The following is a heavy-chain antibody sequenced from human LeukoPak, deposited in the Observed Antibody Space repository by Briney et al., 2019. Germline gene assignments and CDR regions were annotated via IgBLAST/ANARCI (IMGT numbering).Heavy chain of an antibody. CDR2: INPSGGST. J-gene: IGHJ4*02. V-gene: IGHV1-46*01. Sequence: ASVKVSCKASGYTFTSYYMHWVRQAPGQGLEWMGIINPSGGSTSYAQKFQGRVTITRDTSTSTVYMELTSLRSEDTAVYYCAKDRSGYDYYGQYYFDHWGQGTLVTVSS. CDR1: GYTFTSYY. CDR3: AKDRSGYDYYGQYYFDH. D-gene: IGHD5-12*01.